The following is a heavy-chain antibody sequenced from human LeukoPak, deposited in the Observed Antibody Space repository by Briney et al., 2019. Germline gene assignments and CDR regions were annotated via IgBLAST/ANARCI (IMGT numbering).Heavy chain of an antibody. D-gene: IGHD3-9*01. CDR1: GGSISSYY. CDR3: ARGNYDILTGYYPFDY. J-gene: IGHJ4*02. V-gene: IGHV4-59*08. Sequence: SETLSLTCTVSGGSISSYYWSWIRQPPGKGLEWIGYIYYSGSTNYNPSLKSRVTISVDTSKNQFSLKLSSVTAADTAVYYCARGNYDILTGYYPFDYWGQGNLVTVSS. CDR2: IYYSGST.